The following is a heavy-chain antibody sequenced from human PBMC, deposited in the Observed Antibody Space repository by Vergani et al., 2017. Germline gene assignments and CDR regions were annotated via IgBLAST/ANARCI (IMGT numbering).Heavy chain of an antibody. Sequence: EVQLVESGGGLVKPGGSLRLSCAASGFTFSSYSMNWVRQAPGKGLEWVSSISSSSSYIYYADSVKGRFTISRDNAKNSLYLQMNSLRAEDTAVYYCARASVDMATIAAFDIWGQGTMVTVSS. V-gene: IGHV3-21*01. D-gene: IGHD5-24*01. J-gene: IGHJ3*02. CDR2: ISSSSSYI. CDR1: GFTFSSYS. CDR3: ARASVDMATIAAFDI.